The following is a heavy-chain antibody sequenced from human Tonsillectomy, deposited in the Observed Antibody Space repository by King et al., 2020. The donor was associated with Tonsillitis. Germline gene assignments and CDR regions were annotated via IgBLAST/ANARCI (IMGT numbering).Heavy chain of an antibody. CDR3: ARVKMITFGGFIPGYYYMDV. Sequence: VQLQESGPGLVKPSQNLSLTCTVSGGSISSGSDYWSWIRQPAGKGLEWIGRIFTSGSTNYNPSLKRRVTLSVDTSKNQFSLKLSSVTAADTAVYYCARVKMITFGGFIPGYYYMDVWGKGTTVTVSS. D-gene: IGHD3-16*02. CDR1: GGSISSGSDY. J-gene: IGHJ6*03. CDR2: IFTSGST. V-gene: IGHV4-61*02.